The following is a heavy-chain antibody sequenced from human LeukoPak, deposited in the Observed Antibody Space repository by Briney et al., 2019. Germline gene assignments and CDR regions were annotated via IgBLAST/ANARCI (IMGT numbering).Heavy chain of an antibody. CDR3: ARETIASAAFDI. D-gene: IGHD1-7*01. V-gene: IGHV3-48*01. Sequence: GGSLRLSCAASGFTFSSYSMNWVRQAPGKGLEWVSYISSSSTIYYADSVKGRFTISRDNSKNTLYLQMNSLRAEDTAVYYCARETIASAAFDIWGQGTMVTVSS. CDR2: ISSSSTI. J-gene: IGHJ3*02. CDR1: GFTFSSYS.